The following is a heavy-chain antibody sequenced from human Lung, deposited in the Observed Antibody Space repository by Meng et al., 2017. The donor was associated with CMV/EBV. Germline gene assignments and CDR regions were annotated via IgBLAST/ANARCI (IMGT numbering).Heavy chain of an antibody. CDR1: GYTFTSYY. V-gene: IGHV1-46*01. CDR2: VNPAGGDA. J-gene: IGHJ4*02. Sequence: ASXKVSCKASGYTFTSYYLNWIRQAPGQGLEWMGIVNPAGGDATYARTFEGRVTMTRDRSTDTVYLELNRLTPEDTAVYYCARGETINYWGQGTLVTVSS. D-gene: IGHD5-12*01. CDR3: ARGETINY.